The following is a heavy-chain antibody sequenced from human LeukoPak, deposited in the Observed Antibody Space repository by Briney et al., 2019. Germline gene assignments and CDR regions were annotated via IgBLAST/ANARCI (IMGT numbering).Heavy chain of an antibody. CDR1: GFSFGNYA. V-gene: IGHV3-23*01. J-gene: IGHJ5*01. CDR3: VKDPRDTYGTNWFVS. D-gene: IGHD2-21*01. Sequence: GGSLRLSCVASGFSFGNYAMSWVRQAAGKGLQWVSQISGTGGATWYAGFARDRFTISRDNSKKTLYLQMSGLRVEDTAMYYCVKDPRDTYGTNWFVSWGQGTLLIVSS. CDR2: ISGTGGAT.